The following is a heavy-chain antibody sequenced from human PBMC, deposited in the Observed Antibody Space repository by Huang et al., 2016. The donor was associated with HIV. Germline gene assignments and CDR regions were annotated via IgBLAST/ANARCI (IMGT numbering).Heavy chain of an antibody. CDR1: GGGSSSYA. D-gene: IGHD5-12*01. V-gene: IGHV1-69*13. CDR3: ARSGPRWGLATIWTLVY. CDR2: ISPSFGTT. J-gene: IGHJ4*02. Sequence: QVQLVQSGAEVKKPGSSVKLSCQSSGGGSSSYAISWVRQARGQGLEWMGGISPSFGTTDYAPRFQGRVTITADESTNTAYIELRSLEYDDTALYYCARSGPRWGLATIWTLVYWGQGTLVTVSS.